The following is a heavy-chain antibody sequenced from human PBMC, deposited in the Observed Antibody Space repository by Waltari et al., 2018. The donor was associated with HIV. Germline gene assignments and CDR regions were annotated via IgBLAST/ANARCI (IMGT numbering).Heavy chain of an antibody. D-gene: IGHD6-13*01. Sequence: QVQLQESGPGLVKPSETLSLTCTVSGGSVSSGSYYWSWIRQPPGKGLEWIGYIYYSGSTNYNPSLKSLVTISVDTSKNQFSLKLSSVTAADTAVYYCARALESSSWYYFDYWGQGTLVTVSS. V-gene: IGHV4-61*01. J-gene: IGHJ4*02. CDR3: ARALESSSWYYFDY. CDR1: GGSVSSGSYY. CDR2: IYYSGST.